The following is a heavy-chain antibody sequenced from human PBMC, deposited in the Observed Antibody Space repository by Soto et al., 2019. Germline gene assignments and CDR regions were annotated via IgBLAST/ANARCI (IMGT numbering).Heavy chain of an antibody. CDR1: GYTFTSYY. CDR3: ARALCSGGSCYGYYFDY. D-gene: IGHD2-15*01. J-gene: IGHJ4*02. CDR2: INLSGGST. V-gene: IGHV1-46*01. Sequence: GASVKVSCKSSGYTFTSYYMHWVRQAPGQGLEWMGIINLSGGSTSYAQKFQGRVTMTRDTSTSTVYMELSSLRSEDTAVYYCARALCSGGSCYGYYFDYWGQGTLVTVSS.